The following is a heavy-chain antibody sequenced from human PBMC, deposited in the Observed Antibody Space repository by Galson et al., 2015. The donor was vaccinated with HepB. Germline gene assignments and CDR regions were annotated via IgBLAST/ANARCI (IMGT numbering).Heavy chain of an antibody. CDR2: LSGSASRT. D-gene: IGHD3-16*01. V-gene: IGHV3-23*01. J-gene: IGHJ4*02. Sequence: SLRLSCAASGFTFSSYAMTWVRQAPGKGLGWVATLSGSASRTYYADSVEGRFTISRDNSKSTLYLQMNSLRAEDTAEYFCAKCSQSYGSSPTDYWGQGTLVTVSS. CDR3: AKCSQSYGSSPTDY. CDR1: GFTFSSYA.